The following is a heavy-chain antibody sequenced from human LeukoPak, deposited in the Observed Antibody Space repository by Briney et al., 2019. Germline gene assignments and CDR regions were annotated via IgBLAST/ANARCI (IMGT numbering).Heavy chain of an antibody. V-gene: IGHV4-34*01. CDR3: ARGRMGVDILATILSAGWFDP. J-gene: IGHJ5*02. CDR1: GASFSGYY. D-gene: IGHD5-12*01. Sequence: PSETLSLTCAVYGASFSGYYWSWIRQPPGKGLEWIGEINHSGSTNYNPSLKSRVTISVDTSKNQFSLKLSSVTAADTAVYYCARGRMGVDILATILSAGWFDPWGEGTLVTVSS. CDR2: INHSGST.